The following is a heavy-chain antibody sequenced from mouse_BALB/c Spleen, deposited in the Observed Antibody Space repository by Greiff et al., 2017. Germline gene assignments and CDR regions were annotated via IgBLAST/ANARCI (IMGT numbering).Heavy chain of an antibody. V-gene: IGHV1S81*02. CDR2: INPSNGGT. CDR1: GYTFTSYY. CDR3: TRGNYRFAY. Sequence: QVQLQQSGAELVKPGASVKLSCKASGYTFTSYYMYWVKQRPGQGLEWIGEINPSNGGTNFNEKFKSKATLTVDKSSSTAYMQLSSLTSEDSAVYYCTRGNYRFAYWGQGTLVTVSA. D-gene: IGHD2-1*01. J-gene: IGHJ3*01.